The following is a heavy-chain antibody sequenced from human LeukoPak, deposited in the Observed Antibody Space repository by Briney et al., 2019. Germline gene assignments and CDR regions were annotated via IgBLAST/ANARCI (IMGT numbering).Heavy chain of an antibody. Sequence: PGGSLRLSCAASGFTFNNYAVGWVRQAPGKGLEWVSAISGGSVSTYYADSVKGRFTISRDNSKTTLYLQMNSLRAEDTAVYYCAKNVNGGNWYYFDHWGQGTLVTASS. D-gene: IGHD1-20*01. CDR2: ISGGSVST. CDR3: AKNVNGGNWYYFDH. J-gene: IGHJ4*02. V-gene: IGHV3-23*01. CDR1: GFTFNNYA.